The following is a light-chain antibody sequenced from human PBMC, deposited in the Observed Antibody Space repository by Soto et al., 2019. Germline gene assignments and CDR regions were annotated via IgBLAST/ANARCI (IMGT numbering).Light chain of an antibody. Sequence: DIQMTQSPSTLSASVGDRLTITCRASQPIGTSLHWYQQKPGKAPKVLISAASRLQSGVSSRFSGSGSGTHFALTISNLQPEDFATCYCQQGYTTLWTFGQGTKVDI. J-gene: IGKJ1*01. CDR3: QQGYTTLWT. CDR1: QPIGTS. V-gene: IGKV1-39*01. CDR2: AAS.